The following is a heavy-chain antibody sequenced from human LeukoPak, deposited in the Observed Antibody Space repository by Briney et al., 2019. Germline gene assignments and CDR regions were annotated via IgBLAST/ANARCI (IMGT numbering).Heavy chain of an antibody. CDR3: ANDPAGYCSGGSCYALDDY. J-gene: IGHJ4*02. CDR1: GFTFSSCA. D-gene: IGHD2-15*01. Sequence: GSLRLSCAASGFTFSSCAMSWVRQAPGKGLEWVSAISGSGGSTYYADSVKGRFTISRDNSKNTLYLQMNSLRAEDTAVYYCANDPAGYCSGGSCYALDDYWGQGTLVTVSS. CDR2: ISGSGGST. V-gene: IGHV3-23*01.